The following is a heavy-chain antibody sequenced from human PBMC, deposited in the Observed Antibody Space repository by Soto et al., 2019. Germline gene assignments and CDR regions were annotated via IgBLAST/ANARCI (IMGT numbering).Heavy chain of an antibody. J-gene: IGHJ6*02. CDR3: ERAVVVVPAAREREAYYYYYXMDV. CDR1: GYTFTSYG. D-gene: IGHD2-2*01. Sequence: ASVKVSCKASGYTFTSYGISWVRQAPGQGLEWMGIINPSGGSTSYAQKFQGRVTMTRDTSTSTVYMELSRLRSDDTAVYYCERAVVVVPAAREREAYYYYYXMDVWAQRTTVTVSS. V-gene: IGHV1-46*01. CDR2: INPSGGST.